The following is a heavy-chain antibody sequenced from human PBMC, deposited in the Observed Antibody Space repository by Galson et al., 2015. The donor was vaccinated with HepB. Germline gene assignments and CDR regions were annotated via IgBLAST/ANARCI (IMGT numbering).Heavy chain of an antibody. CDR3: ARARREAYYDSSGYPLTV. Sequence: TLSLTCTVSGTSINSVEDYWSWIRQPPGKGLQWIGYIYNRGSTYYNPSLKSRVIMSSDTSRRQFSLSLSSVTAADTAVYYCARARREAYYDSSGYPLTVWGHGTMVTVSS. CDR2: IYNRGST. V-gene: IGHV4-30-4*08. D-gene: IGHD3-22*01. J-gene: IGHJ3*01. CDR1: GTSINSVEDY.